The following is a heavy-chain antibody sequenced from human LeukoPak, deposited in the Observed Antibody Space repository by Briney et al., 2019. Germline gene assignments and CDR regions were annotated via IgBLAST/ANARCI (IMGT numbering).Heavy chain of an antibody. CDR3: ARQSLRNFDY. D-gene: IGHD5/OR15-5a*01. V-gene: IGHV1-2*02. J-gene: IGHJ4*02. Sequence: ASVTVSFTASGYTFTGYYIHYVRQALGQGLEWMGWINPNTGDTKYAQKFQGRVTMTRDTSISTAYMELSRLRSDDTTVYYCARQSLRNFDYWGQGTLVTVSS. CDR1: GYTFTGYY. CDR2: INPNTGDT.